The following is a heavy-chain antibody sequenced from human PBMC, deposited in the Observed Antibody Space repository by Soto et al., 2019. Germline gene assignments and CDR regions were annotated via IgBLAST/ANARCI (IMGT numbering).Heavy chain of an antibody. D-gene: IGHD3-3*02. CDR3: ARLRLALAAPFFYYYYYGMDV. V-gene: IGHV4-39*01. CDR2: IYYSGST. J-gene: IGHJ6*02. CDR1: GGSISSSSYY. Sequence: LSLTCTVSGGSISSSSYYWGWIRQPPGKGLEWIGSIYYSGSTYYNPSLKSRVTISVDTSKNQFSLKLSSVTAADTAVYYCARLRLALAAPFFYYYYYGMDVWRQGTTVTVSS.